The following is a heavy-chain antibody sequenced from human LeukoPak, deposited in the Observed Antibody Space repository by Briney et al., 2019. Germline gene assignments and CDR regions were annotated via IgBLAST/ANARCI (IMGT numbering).Heavy chain of an antibody. CDR1: GFTFSSYA. Sequence: PGGSLRLSCAASGFTFSSYAMSWVRQAPGKGLEWAAPISGRGTTTYYADSVKGRFTISRDNSRNTLYLQMDSLRAEDTAIYYCAKAHDTIVVLDSWGQGTLVTVSS. V-gene: IGHV3-23*01. CDR3: AKAHDTIVVLDS. D-gene: IGHD2-2*01. CDR2: ISGRGTTT. J-gene: IGHJ4*02.